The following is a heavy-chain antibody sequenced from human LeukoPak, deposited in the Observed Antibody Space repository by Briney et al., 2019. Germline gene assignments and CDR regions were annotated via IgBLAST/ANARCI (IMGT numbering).Heavy chain of an antibody. CDR2: IYYSGST. D-gene: IGHD6-13*01. J-gene: IGHJ4*02. CDR1: GGSISSSSYY. CDR3: ARDNSWGGGY. V-gene: IGHV4-39*07. Sequence: PSETLSLTCTVSGGSISSSSYYWGWIRQPPGKGLEWIGSIYYSGSTYYNPSLKSRVTISVDTSKNQFSLKLSSVTAADTAVYYCARDNSWGGGYWGQGTLVTVSS.